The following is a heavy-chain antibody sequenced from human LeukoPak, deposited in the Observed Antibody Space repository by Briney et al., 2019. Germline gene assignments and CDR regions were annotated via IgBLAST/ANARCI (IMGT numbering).Heavy chain of an antibody. CDR1: GGSINRSSRYY. D-gene: IGHD3-3*01. V-gene: IGHV4-39*01. CDR2: IFYSGST. J-gene: IGHJ5*02. Sequence: PSETLSLTCTVSGGSINRSSRYYWGWIRQPPGKGLEWIGSIFYSGSTYYNPSLKSRVTISVDTSNNQFSLKLTSVTAADTAVYYCARHVLSTIFINWFDPWGQGTLVTVFS. CDR3: ARHVLSTIFINWFDP.